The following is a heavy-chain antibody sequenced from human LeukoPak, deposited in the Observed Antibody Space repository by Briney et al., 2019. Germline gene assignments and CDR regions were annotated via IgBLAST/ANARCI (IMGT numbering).Heavy chain of an antibody. CDR2: IKSKTDGGTT. Sequence: PGGSLRLSCAASGFTFSNAWMSWVRQAPGKGLEWVGRIKSKTDGGTTDYAAPVKGRFTISRDDSKNKLYLQMNSLKTEDTAVYYCTRDDCSGGRCESIGGGGFDYWGQGTLVTVSS. J-gene: IGHJ4*02. CDR3: TRDDCSGGRCESIGGGGFDY. CDR1: GFTFSNAW. D-gene: IGHD2-15*01. V-gene: IGHV3-15*01.